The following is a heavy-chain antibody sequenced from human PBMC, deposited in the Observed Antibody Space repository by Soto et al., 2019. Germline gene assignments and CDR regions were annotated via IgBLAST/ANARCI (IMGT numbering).Heavy chain of an antibody. D-gene: IGHD3-3*01. CDR1: GFTFSRHT. V-gene: IGHV3-30-3*01. Sequence: QVQLVESGGGVVQPGRSLRLSCAASGFTFSRHTMHWVRQAPGKGLEWVAAISDDGSNTYYADSVKCRFTISRDNSKNTLYMQMNSLSSEDTAVHHVAREVYYDFWSGFNTPSYYFDDWGQGTLVTVSS. CDR3: AREVYYDFWSGFNTPSYYFDD. CDR2: ISDDGSNT. J-gene: IGHJ4*02.